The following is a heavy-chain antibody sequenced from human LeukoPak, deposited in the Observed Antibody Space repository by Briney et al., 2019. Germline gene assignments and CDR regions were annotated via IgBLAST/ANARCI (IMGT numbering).Heavy chain of an antibody. CDR2: ISSSGSDL. D-gene: IGHD4-23*01. CDR1: ASTFSNYE. J-gene: IGHJ4*02. CDR3: ARDYGGSSPFDY. V-gene: IGHV3-48*03. Sequence: PGPSPRPSRAAAASTFSNYEMHSVRPAPGNGREWVSYISSSGSDLYYADSVKGRFTISRDNAKNSLYLHMNSLRAEDTAVYYCARDYGGSSPFDYWGQGTLVTVSS.